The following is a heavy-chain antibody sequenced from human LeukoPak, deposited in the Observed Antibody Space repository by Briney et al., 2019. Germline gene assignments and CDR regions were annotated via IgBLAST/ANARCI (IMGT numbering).Heavy chain of an antibody. CDR3: ARDREGTYYDSSGQGAFDI. V-gene: IGHV3-21*01. Sequence: KSGGSLRLSCAASGFTFSSYSMNWVRQAPGKGLEWVPSISSSSSYIYYADSVKGRFTISRDNAKNSLYLQMNSLRAEDTAVYYCARDREGTYYDSSGQGAFDIWGQGTMVTVSS. CDR1: GFTFSSYS. D-gene: IGHD3-22*01. J-gene: IGHJ3*02. CDR2: ISSSSSYI.